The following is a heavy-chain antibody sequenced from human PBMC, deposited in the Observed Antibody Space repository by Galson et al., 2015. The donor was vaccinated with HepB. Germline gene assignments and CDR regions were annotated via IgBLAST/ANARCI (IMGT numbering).Heavy chain of an antibody. CDR1: GYTFTSYG. CDR2: ISAYNGNT. D-gene: IGHD3-3*01. CDR3: ARVFHEYYDFWSGYGGYYYYMDV. Sequence: SVKVSCKASGYTFTSYGISWVRQAPGQGLEWMGWISAYNGNTNYAQKLQGRVTMTTDTSTSTAYMELRSLRSDDTAVYYCARVFHEYYDFWSGYGGYYYYMDVWGKGTTVTVSS. J-gene: IGHJ6*03. V-gene: IGHV1-18*01.